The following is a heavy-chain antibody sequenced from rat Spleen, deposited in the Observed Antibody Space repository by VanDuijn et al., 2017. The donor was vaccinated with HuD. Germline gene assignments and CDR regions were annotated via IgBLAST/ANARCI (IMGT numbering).Heavy chain of an antibody. Sequence: EVQLVESGGGLVQSGRSLKLSCAASGFTFSDYNMAWVRQAPKKGLEWVAYISYDGGSTYYRDSVKGRFTISRDNAKSTLYLQMDSLRSEDTATYYCTTTDYGYNSYWYFDFWGPGTMVTVSS. CDR3: TTTDYGYNSYWYFDF. D-gene: IGHD1-9*01. J-gene: IGHJ1*01. CDR2: ISYDGGST. V-gene: IGHV5S10*01. CDR1: GFTFSDYN.